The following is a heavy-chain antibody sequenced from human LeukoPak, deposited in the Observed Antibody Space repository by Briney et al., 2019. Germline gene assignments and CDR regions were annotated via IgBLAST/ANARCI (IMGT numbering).Heavy chain of an antibody. D-gene: IGHD5-18*01. CDR3: AGQDTAMVPFDY. J-gene: IGHJ4*02. V-gene: IGHV4-34*01. CDR1: GGSFSGYY. CDR2: INHSGST. Sequence: SETLSLTCAVYGGSFSGYYWIWLRQPPGKGLEWFGEINHSGSTNYNPSLKSRVTISVDTSKNQFSLKLSSVTAADTAVYYCAGQDTAMVPFDYWGQGTLVTVSS.